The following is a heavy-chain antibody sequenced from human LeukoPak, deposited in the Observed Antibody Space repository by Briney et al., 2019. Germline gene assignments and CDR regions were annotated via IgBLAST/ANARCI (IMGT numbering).Heavy chain of an antibody. CDR3: AKSGSGSYGRVDY. J-gene: IGHJ4*02. V-gene: IGHV3-23*01. CDR1: GFSFSSYA. D-gene: IGHD1-26*01. CDR2: IRDSGGST. Sequence: GGSLRLSCAASGFSFSSYAMSWVRQAPGKGLEWVSNIRDSGGSTHYAESVKGSFIISRDNSKNTVYLEMNSLRVEDTALYYCAKSGSGSYGRVDYWGQGALVAVSS.